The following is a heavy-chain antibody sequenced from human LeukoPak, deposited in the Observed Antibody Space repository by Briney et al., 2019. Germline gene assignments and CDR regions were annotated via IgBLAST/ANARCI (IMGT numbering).Heavy chain of an antibody. J-gene: IGHJ6*02. CDR3: ATWAFYHSLDV. V-gene: IGHV3-43*02. Sequence: GESLRLSCEASGFTFDAYAMHWVRQAPGKGLEWVSLINKDGSATYYADSVKGRFTISRDNSKNSLYPQMNSLRSEDTALYYCATWAFYHSLDVWGQGTTVTVSS. CDR2: INKDGSAT. D-gene: IGHD1-26*01. CDR1: GFTFDAYA.